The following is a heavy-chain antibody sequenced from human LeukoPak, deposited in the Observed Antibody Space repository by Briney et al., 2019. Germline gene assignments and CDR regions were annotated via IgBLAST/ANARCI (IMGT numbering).Heavy chain of an antibody. Sequence: PSETLSLTCAVYGGSFSGYYWSWIRQPPGKGLEWIGEINHSGSTNYNPSLKSRVTISVETSKNQFSLKLSSVTAADTAVYYCARIREDSYGPLDYWGQGTLVTVSS. CDR1: GGSFSGYY. CDR3: ARIREDSYGPLDY. J-gene: IGHJ4*02. D-gene: IGHD5-18*01. V-gene: IGHV4-34*01. CDR2: INHSGST.